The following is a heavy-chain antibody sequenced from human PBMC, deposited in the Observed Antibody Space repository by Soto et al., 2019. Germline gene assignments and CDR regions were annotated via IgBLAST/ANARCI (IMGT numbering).Heavy chain of an antibody. J-gene: IGHJ5*02. CDR3: ARVLSGWFDP. V-gene: IGHV4-4*02. Sequence: SESLSITCALSVGSITSANWWTCFRQPPGGGLEWTGEIAHSGITNYKASLKSRVTMSVDKTKNDVSLKLTSVTAADPAVYYCARVLSGWFDPWGQGTTVTVSS. D-gene: IGHD1-26*01. CDR2: IAHSGIT. CDR1: VGSITSANW.